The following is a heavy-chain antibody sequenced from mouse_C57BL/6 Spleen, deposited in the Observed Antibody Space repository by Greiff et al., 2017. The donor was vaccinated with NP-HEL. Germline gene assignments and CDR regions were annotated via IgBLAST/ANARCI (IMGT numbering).Heavy chain of an antibody. CDR2: FHPDNDDT. CDR1: GYTFTTYP. CDR3: ASSLYYGYYSWFAY. D-gene: IGHD2-3*01. Sequence: QVQLQQSGAELVKPGASVKMSCKASGYTFTTYPIEWMKQNHGKSLEWIGNFHPDNDDTKYTEMFKGKGTWTVEKSSSTVYLELIRLPSDDSAVSYCASSLYYGYYSWFAYWGQGTLVTVSA. V-gene: IGHV1-47*01. J-gene: IGHJ3*01.